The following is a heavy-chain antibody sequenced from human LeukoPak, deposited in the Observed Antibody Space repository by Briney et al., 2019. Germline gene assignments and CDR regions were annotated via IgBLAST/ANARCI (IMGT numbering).Heavy chain of an antibody. CDR1: GGSISSGSYY. D-gene: IGHD2/OR15-2a*01. CDR3: ARDKGPWGILNYYYYYMDV. Sequence: SQTLSLTCTVSGGSISSGSYYWSWIRQPAGKGLEWIGRIYTSGSTNYNHSLKSRVTISVDTSKNQLSLKLSSVTAADTAVYYCARDKGPWGILNYYYYYMDVWGKGTTVTVSS. CDR2: IYTSGST. V-gene: IGHV4-61*02. J-gene: IGHJ6*03.